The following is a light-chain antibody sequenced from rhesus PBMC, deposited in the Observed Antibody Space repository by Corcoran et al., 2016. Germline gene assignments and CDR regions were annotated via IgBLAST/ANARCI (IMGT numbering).Light chain of an antibody. CDR2: EAS. CDR1: QDITND. Sequence: DIQMTQSPSSLSASVGDRVTITCRASQDITNDLAWYQQKPGETPNPLIYEASSSQSGIPSRFSGSGSGTDFTLTISSLQSEDFATYFCQHYYSTPYSFGQGTKVDIK. CDR3: QHYYSTPYS. V-gene: IGKV1S3*01. J-gene: IGKJ2*01.